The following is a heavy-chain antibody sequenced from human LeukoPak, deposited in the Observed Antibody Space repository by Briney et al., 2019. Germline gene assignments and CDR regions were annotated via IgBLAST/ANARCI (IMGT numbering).Heavy chain of an antibody. CDR3: ARQSTPHGNFDY. D-gene: IGHD5-24*01. CDR1: GFTLTNYA. V-gene: IGHV3-13*01. CDR2: LGTAGDT. J-gene: IGHJ4*02. Sequence: GGSLRLSCAASGFTLTNYAMHWVRQPAGEGLEWVSALGTAGDTFYPGSVKGRFSISRDNAKKSLFLQMNSLKVEDTAIYYCARQSTPHGNFDYWGQGTLVTVSS.